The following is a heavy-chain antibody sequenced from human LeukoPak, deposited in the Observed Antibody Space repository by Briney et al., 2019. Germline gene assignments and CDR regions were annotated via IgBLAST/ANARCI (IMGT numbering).Heavy chain of an antibody. CDR1: GGSIGSGGYS. D-gene: IGHD2-21*02. J-gene: IGHJ4*02. V-gene: IGHV4-30-2*01. CDR3: ARAYCGGDCLEYYFDY. CDR2: IYHSGST. Sequence: SETLSLTCAVSGGSIGSGGYSWSWIRQPPGKGLEWIGYIYHSGSTYYNPSLKSRVTISVDRSKNQFSLKLSSVTAADTAVYYCARAYCGGDCLEYYFDYWGQGTLVTVSS.